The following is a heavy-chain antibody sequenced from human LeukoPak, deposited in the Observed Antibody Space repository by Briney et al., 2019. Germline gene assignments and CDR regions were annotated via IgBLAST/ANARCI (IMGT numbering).Heavy chain of an antibody. CDR2: IWFDGSGT. CDR3: ARHASTYYFDS. D-gene: IGHD2/OR15-2a*01. J-gene: IGHJ4*02. CDR1: GFTFSNYG. Sequence: GGSLRLSCVASGFTFSNYGMHWVRQAPGKGLEWVAIIWFDGSGTYYADSVKGRVTFSRDNSKNTLYLQMNSLRAEDTAMYYCARHASTYYFDSWGQGTLVTVSS. V-gene: IGHV3-33*01.